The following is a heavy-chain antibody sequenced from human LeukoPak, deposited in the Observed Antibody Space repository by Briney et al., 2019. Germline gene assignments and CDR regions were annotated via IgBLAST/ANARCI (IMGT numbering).Heavy chain of an antibody. CDR3: ARGPYYYDSSASGEMAFDI. D-gene: IGHD3-22*01. J-gene: IGHJ3*02. Sequence: GASVEVSCKASGYTFTSYGISWVRQAPGQGLEWMGWISAYNGNTNYAQKLQGRVTMTTDTSISTAYMELSSLRSEDTAVYYCARGPYYYDSSASGEMAFDIWGQGTMVTVSS. V-gene: IGHV1-18*01. CDR1: GYTFTSYG. CDR2: ISAYNGNT.